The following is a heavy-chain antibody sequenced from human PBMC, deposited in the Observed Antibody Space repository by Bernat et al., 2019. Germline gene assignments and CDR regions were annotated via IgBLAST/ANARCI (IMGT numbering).Heavy chain of an antibody. CDR1: GGSISSGDYY. CDR3: ARKPSGQGWFDP. J-gene: IGHJ5*02. D-gene: IGHD2-15*01. V-gene: IGHV4-30-4*01. CDR2: IYYRGNT. Sequence: QVQLQESGPGLVKPSQTLSLTCTVSGGSISSGDYYWTWNRQPPGKGLEWIGYIYYRGNTYYNPSLKSRLTISIDTSKNQFSLKLSSVTAADTAVYYCARKPSGQGWFDPWGQGTLVTVSS.